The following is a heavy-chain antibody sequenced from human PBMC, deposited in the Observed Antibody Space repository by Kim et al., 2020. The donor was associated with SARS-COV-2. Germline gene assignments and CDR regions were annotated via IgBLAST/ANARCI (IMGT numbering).Heavy chain of an antibody. CDR1: GFTFSSYA. V-gene: IGHV3-23*01. Sequence: GGSLRLSCAASGFTFSSYAMSWVRQAPGKGLEWVSAISGSGGSTYYADSVKGRFTISRDNSKNTLYLQMNSLRAEDTAVYYCAKDRDIVATNPSAVGFVWGQGTTVTVSS. CDR3: AKDRDIVATNPSAVGFV. CDR2: ISGSGGST. J-gene: IGHJ6*02. D-gene: IGHD5-12*01.